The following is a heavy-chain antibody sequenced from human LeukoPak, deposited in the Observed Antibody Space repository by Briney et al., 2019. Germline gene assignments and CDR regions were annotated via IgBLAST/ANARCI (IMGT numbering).Heavy chain of an antibody. CDR2: IYPGDSDT. V-gene: IGHV5-51*01. J-gene: IGHJ5*02. CDR1: GYNFTTYW. D-gene: IGHD5-12*01. Sequence: GESLKISCKGSGYNFTTYWIGWVRQMPGKGLEWMGIIYPGDSDTRYSPSFQGQVTISADKSISTAYLQWSSLKASDTAMYYCARQGYSGYDYTWNWFDPWGQGTLVTVSS. CDR3: ARQGYSGYDYTWNWFDP.